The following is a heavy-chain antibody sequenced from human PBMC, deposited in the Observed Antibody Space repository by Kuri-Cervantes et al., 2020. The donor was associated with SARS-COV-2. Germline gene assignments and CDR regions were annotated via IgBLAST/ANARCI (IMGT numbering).Heavy chain of an antibody. CDR2: ISYDGSNK. CDR1: GFTFSSYA. D-gene: IGHD6-19*01. CDR3: ARIYSSGWYLGNGVDY. Sequence: GESLKISCAASGFTFSSYAMHWVRQAPGKGLEWVAVISYDGSNKYYADSVKGRFTISRDNSKNTLYLQMSSLRAEDTAVYYCARIYSSGWYLGNGVDYWGQGTLVTVSS. J-gene: IGHJ4*02. V-gene: IGHV3-30*04.